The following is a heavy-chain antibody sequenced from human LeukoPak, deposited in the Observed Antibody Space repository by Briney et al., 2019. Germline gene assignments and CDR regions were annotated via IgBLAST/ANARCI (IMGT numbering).Heavy chain of an antibody. CDR1: GYTFTGYY. CDR2: INPNSGGT. J-gene: IGHJ6*03. D-gene: IGHD2-2*02. V-gene: IGHV1-2*02. CDR3: ARDGGYCSSTSCYTAESYYYYMDV. Sequence: ASVKVSCKASGYTFTGYYMHWVRQAPGQGLEWMGWINPNSGGTNYAQKFQGRVTVTRDTSISTAYMELSRLRSDDTAVYYCARDGGYCSSTSCYTAESYYYYMDVWGKGTTVTVSS.